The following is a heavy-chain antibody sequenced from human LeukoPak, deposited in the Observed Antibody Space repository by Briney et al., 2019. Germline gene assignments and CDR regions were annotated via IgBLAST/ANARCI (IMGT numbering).Heavy chain of an antibody. CDR1: GYTFTGYY. CDR2: INPNSGGT. Sequence: GASVKVSCKASGYTFTGYYMHWVRQAPGQALEWMGWINPNSGGTNYAQKFQGRVTMTRDTSISTAYMELSRLRSDDTAVYYCARDGRITMIVPFDYWGQGTLVTVSS. CDR3: ARDGRITMIVPFDY. V-gene: IGHV1-2*02. D-gene: IGHD3-22*01. J-gene: IGHJ4*02.